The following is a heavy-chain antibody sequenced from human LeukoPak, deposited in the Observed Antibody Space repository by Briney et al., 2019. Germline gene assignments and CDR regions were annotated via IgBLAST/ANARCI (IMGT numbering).Heavy chain of an antibody. V-gene: IGHV4-59*01. J-gene: IGHJ4*02. Sequence: SETLSLTCTVSGGSISSYYWSWIRQPAGKGLEWIGYIYYSGSTNYSPSLKSRVTISVDTSKNQFSLKLSSVTAAGTAVYYCARTLPRGSSTRVYYFDYWGQGTLVTVSS. CDR2: IYYSGST. D-gene: IGHD2-2*01. CDR3: ARTLPRGSSTRVYYFDY. CDR1: GGSISSYY.